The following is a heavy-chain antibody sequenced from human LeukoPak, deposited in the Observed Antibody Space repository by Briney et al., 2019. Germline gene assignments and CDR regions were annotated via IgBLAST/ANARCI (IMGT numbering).Heavy chain of an antibody. J-gene: IGHJ4*02. CDR3: ARDSDSGYGPFAS. Sequence: GGSLRLSCAASGLTVSNNYMSWVRQAPGKGGEWVSVIHSGGTTNYADSVQGRFTISRDNSKTTVYLHMNSLRAEDTAVYYCARDSDSGYGPFASWGQGTLVTVSS. V-gene: IGHV3-53*01. CDR2: IHSGGTT. CDR1: GLTVSNNY. D-gene: IGHD5-12*01.